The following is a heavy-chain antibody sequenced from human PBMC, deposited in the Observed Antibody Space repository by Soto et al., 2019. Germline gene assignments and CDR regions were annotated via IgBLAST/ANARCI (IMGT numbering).Heavy chain of an antibody. CDR1: GFPFSSYG. Sequence: GGSLRLSCAASGFPFSSYGMHWVRQAPGKGLEWVAVIWYDGSNPYYVDSVKGRFTISRDNSKNTLYLQMSSLRADDTAVYYCARGEGAAAGGPFHYWGQGTLVTVSS. CDR2: IWYDGSNP. J-gene: IGHJ4*02. CDR3: ARGEGAAAGGPFHY. V-gene: IGHV3-33*01. D-gene: IGHD6-13*01.